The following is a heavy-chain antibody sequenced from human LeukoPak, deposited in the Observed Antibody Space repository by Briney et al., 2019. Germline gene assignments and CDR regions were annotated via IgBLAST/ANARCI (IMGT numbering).Heavy chain of an antibody. V-gene: IGHV3-30*18. Sequence: QAGGSLRLSCAASGFTFSSYGMHWVRQAPGKGLEWVAVISYDGSNKYYADSVKGRFTISRGNSKNTLYLQMNSLRAEDTAVYYCAKDGEQWLVFSSTRNYFDYWGQGTLVTVSS. D-gene: IGHD6-19*01. CDR2: ISYDGSNK. CDR1: GFTFSSYG. J-gene: IGHJ4*02. CDR3: AKDGEQWLVFSSTRNYFDY.